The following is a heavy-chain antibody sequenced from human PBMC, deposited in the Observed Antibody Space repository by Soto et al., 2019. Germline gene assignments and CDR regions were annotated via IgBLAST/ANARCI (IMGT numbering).Heavy chain of an antibody. CDR2: VYYNENT. V-gene: IGHV4-39*01. CDR1: GASINNFAYY. CDR3: ARRERYYGSPGWFDP. Sequence: SETLSLTCSVSGASINNFAYYWGWIRQPPGKGLEWIGTVYYNENTYYNPSLKSRVAISVDTAKNQFSLNLRSVTAADTAIYFCARRERYYGSPGWFDPWGQGTLVTV. J-gene: IGHJ5*01. D-gene: IGHD3-10*01.